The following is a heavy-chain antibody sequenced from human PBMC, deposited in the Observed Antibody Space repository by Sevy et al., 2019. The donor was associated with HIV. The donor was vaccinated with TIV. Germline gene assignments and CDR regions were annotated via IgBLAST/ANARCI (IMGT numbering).Heavy chain of an antibody. CDR2: IDQDGGEK. CDR3: AGDGPLPSTSGHFQGFDY. V-gene: IGHV3-7*01. D-gene: IGHD6-25*01. J-gene: IGHJ4*02. Sequence: QLGGSLRLSCAASGLTFSNYWMNWVRQAPGKGLEWVANIDQDGGEKYYVDSVKGRFTISRDNAKNSLYLQMNSLRAEDTAVYFCAGDGPLPSTSGHFQGFDYWGRGTLVTVSS. CDR1: GLTFSNYW.